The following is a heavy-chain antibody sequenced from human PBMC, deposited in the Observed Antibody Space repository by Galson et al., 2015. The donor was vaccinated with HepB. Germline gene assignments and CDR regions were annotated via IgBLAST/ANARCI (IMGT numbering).Heavy chain of an antibody. CDR3: ARGGWNDYYGMDV. Sequence: SLRLSCAASGFIFSGYTMNWVRQAPGKGLEWVSYISVSSSTIYYADSVKGRFTISRDNAKKSLYLQMNSLRDEDTAVYYCARGGWNDYYGMDVWGQGTTVTVSS. J-gene: IGHJ6*02. CDR2: ISVSSSTI. V-gene: IGHV3-48*02. D-gene: IGHD1-1*01. CDR1: GFIFSGYT.